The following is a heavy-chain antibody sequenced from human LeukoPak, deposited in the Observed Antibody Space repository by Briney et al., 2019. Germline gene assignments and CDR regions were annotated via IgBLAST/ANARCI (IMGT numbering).Heavy chain of an antibody. Sequence: GESLKISCKGSGYSFTSYWIGWVRQMPGKGLEWMGIIYPGDSDTGYSPSFQGQVTISADKSISTAYLQWSSLKASDTAMYYCARHTKGSSAAAGMIIDYWGQGTLVTVSS. V-gene: IGHV5-51*01. CDR1: GYSFTSYW. CDR2: IYPGDSDT. CDR3: ARHTKGSSAAAGMIIDY. J-gene: IGHJ4*02. D-gene: IGHD6-13*01.